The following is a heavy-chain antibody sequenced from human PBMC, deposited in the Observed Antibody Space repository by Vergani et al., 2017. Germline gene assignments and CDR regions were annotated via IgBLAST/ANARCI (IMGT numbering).Heavy chain of an antibody. CDR3: AREGSSFNYYGMDV. Sequence: QVQLQESGPGLVKPSETLSLTCTVSGGSISSYYWSRIRQPPGKGLEWIGYIYYSGSTNYNPSLKSRVTISVDTSKNQFSLKLSSVTAADTAVYYCAREGSSFNYYGMDVWGQGTTVTVSS. CDR2: IYYSGST. J-gene: IGHJ6*02. V-gene: IGHV4-59*01. D-gene: IGHD6-13*01. CDR1: GGSISSYY.